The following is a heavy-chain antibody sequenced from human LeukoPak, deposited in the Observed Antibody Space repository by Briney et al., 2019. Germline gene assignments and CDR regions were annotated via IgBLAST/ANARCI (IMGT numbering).Heavy chain of an antibody. V-gene: IGHV4-34*01. D-gene: IGHD3-3*01. Sequence: SETLSLTCAVYGGSFSGYYWSWIRQPPGKGPEWIGEINHSGSTNYNPSLKSRVTISVDTSKNQFSLKLSSVTAADTAVYYCARGGATWGSGYYIHFDYWGQGTLVTVSS. CDR2: INHSGST. CDR1: GGSFSGYY. CDR3: ARGGATWGSGYYIHFDY. J-gene: IGHJ4*02.